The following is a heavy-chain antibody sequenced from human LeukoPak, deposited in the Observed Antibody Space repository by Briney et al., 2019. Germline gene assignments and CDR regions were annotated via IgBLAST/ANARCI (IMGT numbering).Heavy chain of an antibody. Sequence: NPSETLSLTCTVSGGSISSGGYYWSWIRQPPGKGLEWIGYIYYSGSTNYNPSLKSRVTISVDTSKNQFSLKLSSVTAADTAVYYCARGPSSYDILTGYLYNWFDPWGQGTLVTVSS. CDR1: GGSISSGGYY. J-gene: IGHJ5*02. D-gene: IGHD3-9*01. V-gene: IGHV4-61*08. CDR2: IYYSGST. CDR3: ARGPSSYDILTGYLYNWFDP.